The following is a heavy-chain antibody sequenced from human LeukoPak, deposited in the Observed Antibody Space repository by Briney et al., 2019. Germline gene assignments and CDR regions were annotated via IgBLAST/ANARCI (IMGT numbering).Heavy chain of an antibody. J-gene: IGHJ4*02. Sequence: ASVTVSFTCSGYAFTIYGISWVRQAQRQGLEWMGWVSAYNGNTNYAQKLQGRVTMTTGTSTSTASMELRSLRSDDTAVYYCARVGTPYSSAWTPSDFDYWGQGTLVTVSS. V-gene: IGHV1-18*01. CDR3: ARVGTPYSSAWTPSDFDY. D-gene: IGHD6-19*01. CDR2: VSAYNGNT. CDR1: GYAFTIYG.